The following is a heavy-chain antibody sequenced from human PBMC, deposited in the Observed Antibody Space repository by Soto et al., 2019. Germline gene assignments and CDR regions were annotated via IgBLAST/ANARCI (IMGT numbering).Heavy chain of an antibody. J-gene: IGHJ4*02. CDR2: SSNSGNYI. CDR3: ARDGPSRAVALDY. D-gene: IGHD6-19*01. V-gene: IGHV3-21*01. Sequence: GGSLRLSCAASGFTFSSYSMYWVRQAPGKGLEWVSSSSNSGNYIYYADSLQGRFTISRDNAKNSLYLQMNSLRVEDTAVYYCARDGPSRAVALDYWGQGTQVTVSS. CDR1: GFTFSSYS.